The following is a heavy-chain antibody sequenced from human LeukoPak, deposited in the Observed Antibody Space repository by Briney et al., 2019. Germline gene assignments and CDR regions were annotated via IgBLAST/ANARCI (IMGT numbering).Heavy chain of an antibody. Sequence: SETLSLTCTVSGGSISSSSYYWGWIRQPPGKGLEWIGSIYYSGSTYYNPSLKSRVTISVDTSKNQFSVKLSSVTAADTAVYYCARHSSAAAGHGIEYWGQGTLVTVSS. CDR2: IYYSGST. J-gene: IGHJ4*02. CDR3: ARHSSAAAGHGIEY. CDR1: GGSISSSSYY. V-gene: IGHV4-39*01. D-gene: IGHD6-13*01.